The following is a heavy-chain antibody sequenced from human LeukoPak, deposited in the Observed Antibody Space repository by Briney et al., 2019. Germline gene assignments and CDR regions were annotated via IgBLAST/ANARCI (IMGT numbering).Heavy chain of an antibody. V-gene: IGHV3-74*01. CDR1: GFTFSSYW. CDR2: INTDGSST. J-gene: IGHJ4*02. Sequence: GGSLRLSCAASGFTFSSYWMHWVRQAPGKGLVWVSRINTDGSSTSYADSVKGRFTISRVNAKNTLYLQMNSLRAEDTAVYYCATRRVKRGDFDYWGQGTLVTVSS. CDR3: ATRRVKRGDFDY. D-gene: IGHD3-10*01.